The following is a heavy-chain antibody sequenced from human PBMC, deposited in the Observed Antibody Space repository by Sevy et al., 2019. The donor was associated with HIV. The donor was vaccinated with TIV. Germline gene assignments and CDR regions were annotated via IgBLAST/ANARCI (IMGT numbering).Heavy chain of an antibody. CDR2: VYFTGST. J-gene: IGHJ4*02. D-gene: IGHD3-9*01. V-gene: IGHV4-39*01. CDR3: ARLGGLRFFDWSSLNYFDY. Sequence: SETLSLTCSVSGGSISSSTYYWGWLRQPPGRGLEWIGSVYFTGSTYYNPSLKSRVTISVDTSNNEFSLKVNSVTAADTAVNYCARLGGLRFFDWSSLNYFDYWGQGTLVTVSS. CDR1: GGSISSSTYY.